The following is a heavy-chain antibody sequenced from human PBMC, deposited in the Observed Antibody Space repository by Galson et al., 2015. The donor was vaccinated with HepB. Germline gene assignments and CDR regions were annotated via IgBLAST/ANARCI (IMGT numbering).Heavy chain of an antibody. CDR1: GGSISSYY. D-gene: IGHD5/OR15-5a*01. CDR3: AIVGVPAVPVSVAFDI. CDR2: IYYSGST. J-gene: IGHJ3*02. Sequence: SETLSLTCTVSGGSISSYYWSWIRQPPGKGLEWIGYIYYSGSTNYNPSLKSRGTISLDTSKNQFSLKLSSVTAADTAVYYCAIVGVPAVPVSVAFDIWGQGRMVTVSS. V-gene: IGHV4-59*01.